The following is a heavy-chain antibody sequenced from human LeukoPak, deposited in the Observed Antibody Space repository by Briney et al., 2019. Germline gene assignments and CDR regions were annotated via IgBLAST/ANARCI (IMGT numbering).Heavy chain of an antibody. Sequence: GGSLRLSCAASGFTVSTNYMSWVRQAPGKGLEWVSYISSSGSTIYYADSVKGRFTISRDNAKNSLYLQMNSLRAEDTAVYYCARVVLSSSWYFDYWGQGTLVTVSS. CDR1: GFTVSTNY. D-gene: IGHD6-13*01. J-gene: IGHJ4*02. CDR2: ISSSGSTI. CDR3: ARVVLSSSWYFDY. V-gene: IGHV3-11*01.